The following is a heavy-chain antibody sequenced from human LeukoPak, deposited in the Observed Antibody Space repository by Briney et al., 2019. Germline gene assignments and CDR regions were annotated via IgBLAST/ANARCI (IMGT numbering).Heavy chain of an antibody. CDR2: INHSGST. Sequence: SETLPLTCAVYGGSFSGYYWSWIRQPPGKGLEWIGEINHSGSTNYNPSLKSRVTISVDTSKNQFSLKLSSVTAADTAVYYCGAYSSRNLDHWGQGTLVTVSS. CDR1: GGSFSGYY. V-gene: IGHV4-34*01. CDR3: GAYSSRNLDH. D-gene: IGHD6-13*01. J-gene: IGHJ4*02.